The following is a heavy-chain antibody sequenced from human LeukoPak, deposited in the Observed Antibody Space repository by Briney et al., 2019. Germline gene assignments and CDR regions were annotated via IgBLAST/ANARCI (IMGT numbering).Heavy chain of an antibody. V-gene: IGHV1-18*01. Sequence: ASVKVTYKASGYTFTSYGISWVRQAPGQGLEWMGWISAYNGNTNYAQKLQGRVTMTADTSTSTAYMELRSLRSDDTAVYYCARDPSYGADDAFDIWGQGTMVTVSS. D-gene: IGHD4-17*01. CDR3: ARDPSYGADDAFDI. CDR2: ISAYNGNT. CDR1: GYTFTSYG. J-gene: IGHJ3*02.